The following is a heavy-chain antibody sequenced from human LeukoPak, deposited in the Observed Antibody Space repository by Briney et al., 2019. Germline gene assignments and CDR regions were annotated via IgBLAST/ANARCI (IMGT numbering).Heavy chain of an antibody. J-gene: IGHJ4*02. Sequence: SPSETLSLTCTVSGYSITNNYYWDWVRQPPGKGLEWIASIYHSGRTYYNPALKSRVTISVDTSKNQFSLKLSSVTAADTAVYYCASWYYDSSGYPMPYYWGQGTLVTVSS. D-gene: IGHD3-22*01. CDR2: IYHSGRT. V-gene: IGHV4-38-2*02. CDR1: GYSITNNYY. CDR3: ASWYYDSSGYPMPYY.